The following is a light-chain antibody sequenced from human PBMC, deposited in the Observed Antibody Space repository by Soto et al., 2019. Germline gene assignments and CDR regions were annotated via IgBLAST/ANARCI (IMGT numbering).Light chain of an antibody. V-gene: IGLV2-14*01. J-gene: IGLJ3*02. CDR3: SSYTSSTTLWV. CDR2: EVT. CDR1: SSDVGGYDY. Sequence: QSVLTQPASVSGSPGQSITISCTGISSDVGGYDYVSWYQQHPGKAPKLMIHEVTNRPSGVSPRFSGSKSGNTASLTISGLQAEDEADYYCSSYTSSTTLWVFGGGTQLTVL.